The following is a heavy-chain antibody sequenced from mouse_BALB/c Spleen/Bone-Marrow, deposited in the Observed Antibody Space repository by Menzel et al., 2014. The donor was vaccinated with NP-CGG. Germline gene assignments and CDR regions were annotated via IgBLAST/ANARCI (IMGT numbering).Heavy chain of an antibody. V-gene: IGHV14-3*02. J-gene: IGHJ4*01. CDR3: ARWEYYAMDY. Sequence: EVHLEESGANLVKPWASLKLSCTASGFNIKDTYMHWVKQMPEHDLEWIGRIDPANGNTKYDPKLQGKATITSDTSYNPAYLHLSSVTSEETAVYYCARWEYYAMDYWGQGTSVTVSS. CDR2: IDPANGNT. CDR1: GFNIKDTY. D-gene: IGHD4-1*01.